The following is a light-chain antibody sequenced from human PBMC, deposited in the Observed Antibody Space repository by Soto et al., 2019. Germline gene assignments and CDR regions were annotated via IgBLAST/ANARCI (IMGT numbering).Light chain of an antibody. V-gene: IGLV2-14*01. CDR1: SSDVGGYNY. CDR2: DVS. CDR3: SSYTSSSTGVV. J-gene: IGLJ2*01. Sequence: QSVLTQPASVSGSPGQSITISCTGTSSDVGGYNYVSWYQQDPGKAPKLMIYDVSNRPSGVSNRFSGSKSGNTASLTISGLQAEDEADYYCSSYTSSSTGVVFGGGTKLTVL.